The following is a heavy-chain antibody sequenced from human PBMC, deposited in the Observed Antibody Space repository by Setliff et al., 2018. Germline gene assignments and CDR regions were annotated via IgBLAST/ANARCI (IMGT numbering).Heavy chain of an antibody. J-gene: IGHJ3*02. V-gene: IGHV7-4-1*02. CDR1: GYTFTSYA. CDR2: INTNTGNP. CDR3: ASSGYCSGGSCYSVHPKDAFDI. Sequence: GASVKVSCKASGYTFTSYAMNWVRQAPGQGLEWMGWINTNTGNPTYAQGFTGRFVFSLDTSVSTAYLLISSLKAEDTAVYYCASSGYCSGGSCYSVHPKDAFDIWGQGTMVTVSS. D-gene: IGHD2-15*01.